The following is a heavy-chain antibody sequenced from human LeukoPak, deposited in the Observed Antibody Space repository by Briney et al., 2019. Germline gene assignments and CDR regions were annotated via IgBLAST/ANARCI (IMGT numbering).Heavy chain of an antibody. D-gene: IGHD6-6*01. CDR1: GHIFTTYW. CDR2: IYPADSDT. Sequence: GASLQISCHISGHIFTTYWIAWVRQLPGKGLEWMGVIYPADSDTKYSPSFQGQVTFSVDKSISTAYLQWNSLKTSDTAIYYCARRPAFYFDYWGQGSLVTVSS. J-gene: IGHJ4*02. CDR3: ARRPAFYFDY. V-gene: IGHV5-51*01.